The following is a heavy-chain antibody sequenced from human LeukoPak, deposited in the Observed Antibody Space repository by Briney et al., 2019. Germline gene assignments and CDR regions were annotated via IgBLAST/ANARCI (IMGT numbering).Heavy chain of an antibody. CDR3: ARDLGDSSGYYRP. V-gene: IGHV4-31*03. CDR2: IYYSGST. Sequence: PSETLSLTCTVSGGSISSGGYYWSWIRQHPGKGLEWIGYIYYSGSTYYNPSLKSRVTISVDTSKNQFSLKLSSVTAADTAVYYCARDLGDSSGYYRPWGQGTLVTVSS. J-gene: IGHJ5*02. CDR1: GGSISSGGYY. D-gene: IGHD3-22*01.